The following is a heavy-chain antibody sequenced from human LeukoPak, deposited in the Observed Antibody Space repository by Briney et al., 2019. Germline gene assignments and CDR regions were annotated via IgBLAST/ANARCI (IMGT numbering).Heavy chain of an antibody. CDR1: GFSFSSYS. CDR3: ARVSITGYYYYMDV. Sequence: SGGSLRLSCAASGFSFSSYSMCWVRQAPGKGLEWLSYITSSSHSIYYADSVKGRFTISRDNAQNSLFLQMNSLRAEDTAVYYCARVSITGYYYYMDVWGKGTTVTVSS. D-gene: IGHD5-24*01. J-gene: IGHJ6*03. CDR2: ITSSSHSI. V-gene: IGHV3-48*01.